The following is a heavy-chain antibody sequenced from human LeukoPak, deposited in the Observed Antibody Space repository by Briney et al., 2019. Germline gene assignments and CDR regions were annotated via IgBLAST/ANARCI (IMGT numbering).Heavy chain of an antibody. CDR2: ISSSSSYI. D-gene: IGHD6-13*01. CDR3: ARAGGHGQLVHTPFDY. J-gene: IGHJ4*02. CDR1: GFTFSSYS. V-gene: IGHV3-21*01. Sequence: GGSLRLSCAASGFTFSSYSMNWVRQAPGKGLEWVSSISSSSSYIYYADSVKGRFTISRDNVKNSLYLQMNSLRAEDTAVYYCARAGGHGQLVHTPFDYWGQGTLVTVSS.